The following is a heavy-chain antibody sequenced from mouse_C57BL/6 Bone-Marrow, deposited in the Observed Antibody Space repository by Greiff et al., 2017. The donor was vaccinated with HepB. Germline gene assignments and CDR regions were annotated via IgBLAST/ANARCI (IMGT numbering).Heavy chain of an antibody. V-gene: IGHV5-12*01. CDR3: ASGIYYYGSSYWYFDV. Sequence: EVMLVESGGGLVQPGGSLKLSCAASGFTFSDYYMYWVRQTPEKRLEWVAYISNGGGSTYYPDTVKGRFTISRDNAKNTLYLQMSRLKSEDTAMYYCASGIYYYGSSYWYFDVWGTGTTVTVSS. CDR2: ISNGGGST. D-gene: IGHD1-1*01. CDR1: GFTFSDYY. J-gene: IGHJ1*03.